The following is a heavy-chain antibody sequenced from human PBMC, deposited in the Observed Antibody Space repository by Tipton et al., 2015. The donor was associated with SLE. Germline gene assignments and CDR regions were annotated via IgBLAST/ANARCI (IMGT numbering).Heavy chain of an antibody. CDR2: ISGYNGNT. CDR3: ARDGYCSSISCYPNWFDP. Sequence: QLVQSGAEVKKPGASVKVSRKASGYTFPNYGISWVRQSPGHGLEWMGWISGYNGNTNYAEKLQGRVTMTTDTSTSTAYMELRSLRSDDTAVYYCARDGYCSSISCYPNWFDPWGPGTLVTVSS. J-gene: IGHJ5*02. D-gene: IGHD2-2*03. V-gene: IGHV1-18*01. CDR1: GYTFPNYG.